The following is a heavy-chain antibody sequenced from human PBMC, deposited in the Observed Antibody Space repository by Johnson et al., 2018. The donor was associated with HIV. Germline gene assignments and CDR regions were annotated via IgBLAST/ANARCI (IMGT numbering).Heavy chain of an antibody. CDR1: GFTFSNYG. V-gene: IGHV3-33*01. D-gene: IGHD4-17*01. Sequence: QVQLVESGGGVVQPGGSLRLSCAASGFTFSNYGMHWVRQAAGKGLEWVAVIWYDGNNKYYADSMRGRLTISSDNSTNTLYLQMNSLRAEDTAVYYCARSVDYGDSLCAFDIWGQGTMVTVSS. CDR2: IWYDGNNK. J-gene: IGHJ3*02. CDR3: ARSVDYGDSLCAFDI.